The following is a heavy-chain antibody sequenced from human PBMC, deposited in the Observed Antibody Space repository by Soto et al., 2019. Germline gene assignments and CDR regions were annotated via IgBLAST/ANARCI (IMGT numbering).Heavy chain of an antibody. CDR3: ASHFPPLHSGSHYFDL. V-gene: IGHV4-59*08. D-gene: IGHD3-10*01. J-gene: IGHJ4*02. CDR2: IYYSGST. Sequence: QVQLQESGPGLVKPSETLSLTCTVSNDSISPYYWSWIRQPPGKGLEWIGFIYYSGSTTYNPSLKSRVTISVATSKNQFSLNLTSVTAADTAIYYCASHFPPLHSGSHYFDLWGQGTLVTVSS. CDR1: NDSISPYY.